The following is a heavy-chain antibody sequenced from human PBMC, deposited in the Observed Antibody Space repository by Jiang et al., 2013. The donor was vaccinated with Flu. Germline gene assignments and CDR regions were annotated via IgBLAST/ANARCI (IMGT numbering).Heavy chain of an antibody. CDR1: GYTFTGNF. CDR3: ARVNRGHDFSRDKFYQFVDNRWLDP. Sequence: SGAEVKKPGASVKVSCKASGYTFTGNFMHWVRQAPGQGLEWMGWMNPNSGATKYAQKFQGRVTFTRDTSISTAYMELSSLTSDDTAVYYCARVNRGHDFSRDKFYQFVDNRWLDPWGQGTLVTVSS. J-gene: IGHJ5*02. D-gene: IGHD1-1*01. V-gene: IGHV1-2*02. CDR2: MNPNSGAT.